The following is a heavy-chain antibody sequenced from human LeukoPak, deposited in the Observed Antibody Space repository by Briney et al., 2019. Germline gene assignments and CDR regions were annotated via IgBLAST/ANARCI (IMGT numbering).Heavy chain of an antibody. D-gene: IGHD3-3*01. CDR2: ISGSGGST. J-gene: IGHJ4*02. Sequence: PGGSLRLSCAASGFTFNDYYMSWIRQAPGKGLEWVSAISGSGGSTYYADSVKGRFTISRDNSKNTLYLQMNSLRAEDTAVYYCAKVRLRFLEWTFDYWGQGTLVTVSS. CDR1: GFTFNDYY. CDR3: AKVRLRFLEWTFDY. V-gene: IGHV3-23*01.